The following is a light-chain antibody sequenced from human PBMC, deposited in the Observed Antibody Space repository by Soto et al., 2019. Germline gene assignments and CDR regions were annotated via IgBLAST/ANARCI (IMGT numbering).Light chain of an antibody. V-gene: IGKV2-30*01. J-gene: IGKJ1*01. Sequence: VVMAQSPLSLPVTLGQPASISCRSSQSIVYSDGVSYLSWFHQRPGQSPRRLIYKASDRDSGVPDRFSGSGSGTDFTLKISRVEAEDVGVYYCMQGTHWPPWTFGQGIKVEIK. CDR1: QSIVYSDGVSY. CDR3: MQGTHWPPWT. CDR2: KAS.